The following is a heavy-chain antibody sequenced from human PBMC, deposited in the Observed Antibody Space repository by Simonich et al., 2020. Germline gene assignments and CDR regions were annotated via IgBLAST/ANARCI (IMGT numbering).Heavy chain of an antibody. D-gene: IGHD1-1*01. Sequence: EVQLVQSGADVKTPGESLQLSCKCSGYSFTGYLIVWVRQMPWKGLEWMGRIDPGECDTRYRPSFQGQATISADKAISTAYLQWSSLKASDTAMYYCARQLNDFDIWGQGTMVTVSS. CDR2: IDPGECDT. J-gene: IGHJ3*02. CDR1: GYSFTGYL. V-gene: IGHV5-51*01. CDR3: ARQLNDFDI.